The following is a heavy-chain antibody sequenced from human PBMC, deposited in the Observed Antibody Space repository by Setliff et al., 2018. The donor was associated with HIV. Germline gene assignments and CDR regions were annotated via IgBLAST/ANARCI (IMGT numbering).Heavy chain of an antibody. Sequence: ASVKVSCKTSGYTFTGYDMHWVRQAPGQGLEWMGWINPDSGVTNYAQKLQGRVTMTTDTSSSTAYLDLRSLRSDDTAVYYCARGLRQNRSNSDVFDVWGQGTVVTVSS. CDR2: INPDSGVT. CDR3: ARGLRQNRSNSDVFDV. V-gene: IGHV1-18*04. D-gene: IGHD4-4*01. CDR1: GYTFTGYD. J-gene: IGHJ3*01.